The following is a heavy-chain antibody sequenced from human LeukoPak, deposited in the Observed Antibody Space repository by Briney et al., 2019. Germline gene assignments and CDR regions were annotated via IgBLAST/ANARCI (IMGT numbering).Heavy chain of an antibody. CDR1: GGTFSSFA. D-gene: IGHD3-16*02. V-gene: IGHV1-69*04. CDR3: ARGGIAAVPDY. J-gene: IGHJ4*02. Sequence: SVKVSCKASGGTFSSFAISWVRQAPGQGLEWMGRIIPILGLANYAQRFQGRVTISADKSTGTDYMELSSLRSDDTAVYYCARGGIAAVPDYWDQGTLVTVSS. CDR2: IIPILGLA.